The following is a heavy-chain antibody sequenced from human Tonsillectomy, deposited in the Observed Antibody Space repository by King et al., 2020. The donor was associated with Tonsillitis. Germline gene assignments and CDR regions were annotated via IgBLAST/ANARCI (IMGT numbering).Heavy chain of an antibody. J-gene: IGHJ4*02. Sequence: QLQESGPGLVKPSETLSLTCTVSGITINRFFWGWLRQSPGKGLEWIGDMFHTGITNYNPSLKSRVTISLDTSKNQFSLKLSSVTAADTAVYYCARVNGFASASRSFDYWGQGTLVTVSS. D-gene: IGHD3-10*01. CDR1: GITINRFF. V-gene: IGHV4-59*01. CDR2: MFHTGIT. CDR3: ARVNGFASASRSFDY.